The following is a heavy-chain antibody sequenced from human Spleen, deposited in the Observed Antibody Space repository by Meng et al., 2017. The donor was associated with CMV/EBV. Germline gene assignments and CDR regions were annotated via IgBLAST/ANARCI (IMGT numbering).Heavy chain of an antibody. CDR1: GFTFSSYS. V-gene: IGHV3-30*04. Sequence: GGSLRLTCAASGFTFSSYSMHWVRHAPGKGLEWVAVISYDGRNKYYAASVKGRFTISRDNSKNTVDLQMNSLRAEDTEVYYCVRDRNSGYDFWGGLDGYWGQGILVTVSS. CDR3: VRDRNSGYDFWGGLDGY. J-gene: IGHJ4*02. CDR2: ISYDGRNK. D-gene: IGHD3-3*01.